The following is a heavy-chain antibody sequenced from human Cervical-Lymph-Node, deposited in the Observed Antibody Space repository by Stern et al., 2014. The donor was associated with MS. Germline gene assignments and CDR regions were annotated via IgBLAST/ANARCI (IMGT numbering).Heavy chain of an antibody. V-gene: IGHV3-30*03. Sequence: VHLVESGGGVVQPGGSLTLSCAASGFSFVNSGMHWVRQAPGKGLEWVAVMSFVGGNRKYGDCVKGRFSMSRDIANNTVFLQMNTLRPEDTAVYYCMGVGDAMHVWGQGTTVIVSS. CDR2: MSFVGGNR. CDR1: GFSFVNSG. J-gene: IGHJ6*02. CDR3: MGVGDAMHV.